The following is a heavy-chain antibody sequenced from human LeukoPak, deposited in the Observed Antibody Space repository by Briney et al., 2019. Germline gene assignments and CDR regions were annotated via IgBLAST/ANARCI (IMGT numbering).Heavy chain of an antibody. CDR2: ISGSGGST. CDR1: GFTFSSYA. D-gene: IGHD5-24*01. CDR3: AKADGYNYWDAFDV. V-gene: IGHV3-23*01. Sequence: GGSLRLSCAASGFTFSSYAMSWVRQAPGKGLEWVSAISGSGGSTYYADSVKGRFTVSRDNSKNTLYLQMNSLRAEDTAIYYCAKADGYNYWDAFDVWGQGTMVTVSS. J-gene: IGHJ3*01.